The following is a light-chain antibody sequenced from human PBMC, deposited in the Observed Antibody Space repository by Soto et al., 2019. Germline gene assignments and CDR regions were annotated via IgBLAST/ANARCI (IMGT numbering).Light chain of an antibody. Sequence: DIQLTQSPSSLSASVGDRVTITCRTSQSIAGYLNWYQQKLGKAPHLLIYSASFLQRGVPSRFSGSGSGTDFTLTISSLQPEDFAAYYCQQSYTPPYTFGRGTKVEMK. CDR1: QSIAGY. CDR3: QQSYTPPYT. CDR2: SAS. J-gene: IGKJ2*01. V-gene: IGKV1-39*01.